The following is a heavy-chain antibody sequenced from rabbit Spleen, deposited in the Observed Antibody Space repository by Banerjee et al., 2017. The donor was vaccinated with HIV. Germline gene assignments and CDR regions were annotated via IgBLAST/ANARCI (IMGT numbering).Heavy chain of an antibody. CDR1: GFSFSSSDY. V-gene: IGHV1S40*01. Sequence: QSLAVAGGGLVQPAGSPALPCNASGFSFSSSDYLCWVRQPPGKGLEWISCIAGRSSGFTYAATWAKGRFTISKASSTTVTLQMTTLTAVDTATYFGARDTGTSFSSYGMDLWGQGTLVTVS. D-gene: IGHD7-1*01. CDR2: IAGRSSGFT. CDR3: ARDTGTSFSSYGMDL. J-gene: IGHJ6*01.